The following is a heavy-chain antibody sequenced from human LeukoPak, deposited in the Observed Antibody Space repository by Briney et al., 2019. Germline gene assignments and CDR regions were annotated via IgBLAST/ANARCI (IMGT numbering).Heavy chain of an antibody. Sequence: GGSLRLSCAASGFTFSSYGMHWVRQAPGKGLEWVAVISYDGSNKYYADSVKGRFTISRDNSKNTLYLQMNSLRAEDTAVYYCAKSRRHIVVVPAADRWGQGTLVTVSS. CDR3: AKSRRHIVVVPAADR. CDR2: ISYDGSNK. J-gene: IGHJ5*02. V-gene: IGHV3-30*18. D-gene: IGHD2-2*01. CDR1: GFTFSSYG.